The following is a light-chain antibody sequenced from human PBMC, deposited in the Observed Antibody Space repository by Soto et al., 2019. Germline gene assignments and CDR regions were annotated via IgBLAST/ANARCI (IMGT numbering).Light chain of an antibody. CDR1: TSNIGNNR. J-gene: IGLJ2*01. V-gene: IGLV1-44*01. CDR2: SDN. CDR3: SAWDDSLSGVV. Sequence: HSVLTQPPSASGTPGQRVTISCSGGTSNIGNNRVNWYQKLPGTAPKLLIYSDNERPSGVPDRFSGSKSGTSASLAISGLQSDDETDYYCSAWDDSLSGVVFGGGTKLTVL.